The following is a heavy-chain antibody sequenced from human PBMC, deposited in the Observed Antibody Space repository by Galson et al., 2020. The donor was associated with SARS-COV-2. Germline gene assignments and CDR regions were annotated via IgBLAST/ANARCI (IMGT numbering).Heavy chain of an antibody. CDR1: GFTFSSYA. Sequence: TGGSLRLSCAASGFTFSSYAMSWVRQAPGKGLEWVSGIRDSGGSTYYADSVKGRFTISRDNSKNTLYLQINTLTADDTAIYYCAKSSCSGGVCSLDYWGQGTLVTISS. CDR3: AKSSCSGGVCSLDY. CDR2: IRDSGGST. J-gene: IGHJ4*02. V-gene: IGHV3-23*01. D-gene: IGHD2-15*01.